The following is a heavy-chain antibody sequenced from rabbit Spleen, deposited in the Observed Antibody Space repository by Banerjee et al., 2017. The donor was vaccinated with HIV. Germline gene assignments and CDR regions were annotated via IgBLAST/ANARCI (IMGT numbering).Heavy chain of an antibody. CDR1: GIDFSADYD. D-gene: IGHD5-1*01. CDR2: IYTGSATA. Sequence: QSLEESRGGLVQPEGSLTLTCKGSGIDFSADYDMCWVRQAPGKGLEWIGCIYTGSATAYYASWVISRFTITSNTNQNTVTLQVTSLTAADTATYFCARDLVAVIGWNFNLWGPGTLVTVS. J-gene: IGHJ4*01. V-gene: IGHV1S43*01. CDR3: ARDLVAVIGWNFNL.